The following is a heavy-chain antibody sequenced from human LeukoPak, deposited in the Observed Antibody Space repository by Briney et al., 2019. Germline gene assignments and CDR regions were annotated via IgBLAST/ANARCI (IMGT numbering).Heavy chain of an antibody. J-gene: IGHJ5*02. CDR1: GYSISSGYY. V-gene: IGHV4-38-2*01. Sequence: SETLSLTCGVSGYSISSGYYWGWIRQAPGKGLEWLGNIYRSGSTYYNPSLKSRVTISVDTSKNQFSLRLTSVTAADTAVYYCARRDRWFDPWGQGTLVTVSS. CDR3: ARRDRWFDP. CDR2: IYRSGST.